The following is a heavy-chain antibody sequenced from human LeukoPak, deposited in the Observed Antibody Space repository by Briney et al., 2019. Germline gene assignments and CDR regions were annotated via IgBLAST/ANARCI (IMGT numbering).Heavy chain of an antibody. D-gene: IGHD3-3*01. V-gene: IGHV4-38-2*02. J-gene: IGHJ5*02. CDR1: GYSISSGYY. CDR3: ARDEYYDFWSGYYKAEYNWFDP. CDR2: IYHSGST. Sequence: SETLSLTCTVSGYSISSGYYWGWIRQPPGKGLEWIGSIYHSGSTYYNPSLKSRVTISVDTSKNQFSLKLSSVTAADTAVYYCARDEYYDFWSGYYKAEYNWFDPWGQGTLVTVSS.